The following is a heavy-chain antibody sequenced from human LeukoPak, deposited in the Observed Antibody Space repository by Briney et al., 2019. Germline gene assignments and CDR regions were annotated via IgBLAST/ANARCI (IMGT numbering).Heavy chain of an antibody. V-gene: IGHV3-21*01. Sequence: GGSLRLSCAASGFTFSGYSINWVRQAPGKGLEWVAPIRSGSSYIYYADSLMGRFTISRDNARNSLYLRMNSLRAKDTAVYYCARGGSGRTQDDTFDIWGQGTMVTVSS. J-gene: IGHJ3*02. D-gene: IGHD3-10*01. CDR2: IRSGSSYI. CDR3: ARGGSGRTQDDTFDI. CDR1: GFTFSGYS.